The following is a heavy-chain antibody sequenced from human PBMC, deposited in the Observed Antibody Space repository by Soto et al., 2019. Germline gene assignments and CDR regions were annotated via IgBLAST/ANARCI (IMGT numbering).Heavy chain of an antibody. J-gene: IGHJ4*02. CDR1: GYTFTSYG. V-gene: IGHV1-18*04. CDR2: IATHDGSA. Sequence: GASVKVSCKASGYTFTSYGLNWVRRASGQGLEWMGRIATHDGSAVSAQSLQGRLILTRDSFTNTAYMDLGGLTSDDTGLYYCWRNDGDDSTNFWGQGTLVTVSS. CDR3: WRNDGDDSTNF. D-gene: IGHD3-22*01.